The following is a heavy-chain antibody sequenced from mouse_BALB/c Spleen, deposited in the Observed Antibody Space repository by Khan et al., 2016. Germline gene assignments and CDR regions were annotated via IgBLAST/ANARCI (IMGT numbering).Heavy chain of an antibody. CDR2: IDPANGNT. J-gene: IGHJ2*01. CDR3: ARSTDY. CDR1: GFNIKDTY. Sequence: VQLKQSGAELVKPGASVKLSCTASGFNIKDTYMHWVKQRPEQGLEWIGRIDPANGNTKYDPQFKGKATITADTSSNTAYMQLSSLTSEDTAVYYCARSTDYWGQGTTLTVAS. V-gene: IGHV14-3*02.